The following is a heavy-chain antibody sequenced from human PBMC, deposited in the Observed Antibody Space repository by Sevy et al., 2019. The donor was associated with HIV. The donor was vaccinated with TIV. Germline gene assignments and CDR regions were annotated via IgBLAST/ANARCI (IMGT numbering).Heavy chain of an antibody. CDR2: ISSSGGST. J-gene: IGHJ4*02. CDR1: GFTFSSYA. CDR3: AKVGRNGDRFDY. Sequence: GGYLRLSCAASGFTFSSYAMTWVRQAPGKGLEWVSVISSSGGSTYYADSVKGRFTISRDNSKNTLYLQMNSLRADDTAVYYCAKVGRNGDRFDYWGQGTLVTVSS. D-gene: IGHD4-17*01. V-gene: IGHV3-23*01.